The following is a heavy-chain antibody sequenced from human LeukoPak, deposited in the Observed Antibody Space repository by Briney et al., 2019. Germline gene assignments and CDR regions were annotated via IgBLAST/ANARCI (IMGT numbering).Heavy chain of an antibody. CDR3: ARGYSGFPYYLDY. D-gene: IGHD5-12*01. Sequence: PSETLSLTCNVSGDSFSSGYWSWIRQPPGKGLEWIGYIYYSGSTNYNPSLKSRVTISVDTSKNQFSLRLSSVTAADTAVFYCARGYSGFPYYLDYWGQGTLVTVSP. CDR1: GDSFSSGY. CDR2: IYYSGST. J-gene: IGHJ4*02. V-gene: IGHV4-59*01.